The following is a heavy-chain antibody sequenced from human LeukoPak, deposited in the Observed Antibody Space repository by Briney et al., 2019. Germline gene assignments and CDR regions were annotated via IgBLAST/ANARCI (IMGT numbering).Heavy chain of an antibody. CDR2: ISYDGSNK. Sequence: GGSLRLSCAASGXTFSSYGMHWVRQAPGKGLEWVAVISYDGSNKYYADSVKGRFTISRDNSKNTLYLQMNSLRAEDTAVYYCAKDLSGYFDLWGRGTLVTVSS. D-gene: IGHD3-3*02. CDR3: AKDLSGYFDL. J-gene: IGHJ2*01. V-gene: IGHV3-30*18. CDR1: GXTFSSYG.